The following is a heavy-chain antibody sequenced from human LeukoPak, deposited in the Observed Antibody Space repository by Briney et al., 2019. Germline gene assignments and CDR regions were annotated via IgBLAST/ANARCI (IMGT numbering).Heavy chain of an antibody. CDR2: IYYSGST. CDR1: GGSISSSSYY. V-gene: IGHV4-39*01. D-gene: IGHD3-3*01. CDR3: ARRGELRFLEWSSNWFDP. J-gene: IGHJ5*02. Sequence: SETLSLTCTVSGGSISSSSYYWGWIRQPPGKGLEWIGSIYYSGSTYYNPSLKSRVTTSVDTSKNQFSLKLSSVTAADTAVYYCARRGELRFLEWSSNWFDPWGQGTLVTVSS.